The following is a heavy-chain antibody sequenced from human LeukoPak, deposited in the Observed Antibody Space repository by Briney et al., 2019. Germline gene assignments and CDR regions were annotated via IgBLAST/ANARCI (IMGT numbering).Heavy chain of an antibody. V-gene: IGHV3-9*01. CDR2: ISWNSGSI. Sequence: GGSLRLSCAASGFTFDDYSMHWVRQPPRKGLEWVSGISWNSGSIDYADSVKGRFTISRDNAKNSLYLQMNSLRAEDTAVYYCARGGQWLVGDYYGMDVWGQGTTVTVSS. J-gene: IGHJ6*02. CDR3: ARGGQWLVGDYYGMDV. D-gene: IGHD6-19*01. CDR1: GFTFDDYS.